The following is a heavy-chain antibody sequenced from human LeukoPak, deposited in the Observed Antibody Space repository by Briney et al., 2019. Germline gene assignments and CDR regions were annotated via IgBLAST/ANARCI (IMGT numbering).Heavy chain of an antibody. J-gene: IGHJ4*02. V-gene: IGHV3-33*06. CDR2: IWNDGSNK. CDR1: GFTFSHYG. D-gene: IGHD4-11*01. Sequence: PGGSLRLSCATSGFTFSHYGMHWVRQAPGKGLEWVAVIWNDGSNKYYGDSVKGRFTISRDNSKNTLYLQMNSLTVEDTAVYYCAKDAQRGFDYSNSLEYWGQGTLVTVSS. CDR3: AKDAQRGFDYSNSLEY.